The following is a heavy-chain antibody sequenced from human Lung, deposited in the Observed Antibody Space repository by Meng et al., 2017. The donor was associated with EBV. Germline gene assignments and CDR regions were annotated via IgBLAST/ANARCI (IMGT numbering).Heavy chain of an antibody. J-gene: IGHJ5*02. CDR3: AKDLSGRFDP. CDR1: GFTFSNYG. D-gene: IGHD1-14*01. CDR2: IPSDASHNK. Sequence: ERLVESGGGVAHTGRSLSISCAASGFTFSNYGFHWVRQAPGKGPEWVAIIPSDASHNKYYAASVKGRFTISRDNSKNTLYLQMNSLRTEDTAVYYCAKDLSGRFDPWGQGTLVTVSS. V-gene: IGHV3-30*18.